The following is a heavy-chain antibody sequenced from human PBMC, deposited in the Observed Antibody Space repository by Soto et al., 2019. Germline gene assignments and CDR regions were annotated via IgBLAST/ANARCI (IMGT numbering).Heavy chain of an antibody. V-gene: IGHV3-7*03. CDR3: ARGHFGMDV. J-gene: IGHJ6*02. CDR1: GFTFSNPW. Sequence: GGSLRLSFAASGFTFSNPWVTWVRQAPGKGLEWVANIKGDGSEKYYVDAVKGRITISRDNAKNSVFLQMNSLRAEDTAVYYCARGHFGMDVWGQGTTVTVSS. CDR2: IKGDGSEK.